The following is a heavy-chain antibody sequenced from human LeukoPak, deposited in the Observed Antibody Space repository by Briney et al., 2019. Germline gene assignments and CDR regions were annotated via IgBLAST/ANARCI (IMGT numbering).Heavy chain of an antibody. Sequence: ASVKVSCKASGYTFTSYGISWVRQAPGQGLEWMGWISAYNGNTNYAQKLQGRVTVTTDTSTSTAYMELRSLRSDDTAVYYCARAMVRGVISPFFDYWGQGTLVTVSS. V-gene: IGHV1-18*01. D-gene: IGHD3-10*01. CDR2: ISAYNGNT. J-gene: IGHJ4*02. CDR1: GYTFTSYG. CDR3: ARAMVRGVISPFFDY.